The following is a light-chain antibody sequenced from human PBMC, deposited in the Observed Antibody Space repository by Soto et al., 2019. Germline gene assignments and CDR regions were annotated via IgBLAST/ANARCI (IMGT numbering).Light chain of an antibody. CDR3: QHRRDWPLT. V-gene: IGKV3-11*01. Sequence: EIVLTQAPATLSLSPGERATLSCRASQSVSSYLAWYQQKPSQAPRLLIYEASNRATGIPARFSGSGSGTDFTLTITSLEPEDFAVYYCQHRRDWPLTFGGGTKVEIK. CDR1: QSVSSY. CDR2: EAS. J-gene: IGKJ4*01.